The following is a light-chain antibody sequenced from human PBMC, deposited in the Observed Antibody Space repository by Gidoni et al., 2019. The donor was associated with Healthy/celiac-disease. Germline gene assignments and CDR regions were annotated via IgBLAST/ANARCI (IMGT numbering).Light chain of an antibody. Sequence: DVVMTQSPLSLPVTLGQPASISCRSSQSLVYSDGNTSLNWFQQRPGQSPRRLIYKVSNRDSGVPDRFSGSGSGTDFTLKISRVEAEDVVVYYFMQGTHWPPMTFGQGTKLEIK. J-gene: IGKJ2*01. CDR3: MQGTHWPPMT. CDR2: KVS. CDR1: QSLVYSDGNTS. V-gene: IGKV2-30*01.